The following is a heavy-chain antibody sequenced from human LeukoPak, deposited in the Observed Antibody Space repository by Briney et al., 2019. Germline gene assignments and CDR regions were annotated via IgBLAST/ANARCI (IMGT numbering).Heavy chain of an antibody. Sequence: GGSLRLSCAASGFIFDDYGMSWVRQAPGKGLEWVSGINWNGGSTGSADSVKGRFTISRDNAKNSLYLQMNSLRAEDTALYYCARGCCSSTSCYSGGQLDYWGQGTLVTVSS. J-gene: IGHJ4*02. CDR1: GFIFDDYG. CDR2: INWNGGST. D-gene: IGHD2-2*02. V-gene: IGHV3-20*04. CDR3: ARGCCSSTSCYSGGQLDY.